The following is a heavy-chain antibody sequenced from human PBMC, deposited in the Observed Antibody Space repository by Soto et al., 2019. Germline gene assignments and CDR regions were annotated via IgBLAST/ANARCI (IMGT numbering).Heavy chain of an antibody. CDR1: GYTFTSYG. CDR3: ARADRYGSGSYYFDY. V-gene: IGHV1-8*01. Sequence: ASVKVSGKASGYTFTSYGVNWVRQAAGQGLEWMGWMNPNTGNTGYAQKFQGRVTMTRNTSISTAYMELSSLTSEDTAVYYCARADRYGSGSYYFDYWGQGTLVTVSS. CDR2: MNPNTGNT. J-gene: IGHJ4*02. D-gene: IGHD3-10*01.